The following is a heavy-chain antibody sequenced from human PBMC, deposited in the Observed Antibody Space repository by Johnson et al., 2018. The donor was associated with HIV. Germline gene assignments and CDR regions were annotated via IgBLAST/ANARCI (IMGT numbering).Heavy chain of an antibody. CDR1: GFTFSRYW. D-gene: IGHD3-22*01. J-gene: IGHJ3*01. CDR3: ARVAPFYYDDSPYLVGKSGFEV. CDR2: ISYDGSEK. V-gene: IGHV3-30*03. Sequence: QVQLVESGGGVVQPGGSLRLSCAASGFTFSRYWMHWVRQAPGKGLEWVAVISYDGSEKLFADSVKGRFTISRDNAKNSLYLQMNNLRAEDTAIYYCARVAPFYYDDSPYLVGKSGFEVWGQGTMVSVSS.